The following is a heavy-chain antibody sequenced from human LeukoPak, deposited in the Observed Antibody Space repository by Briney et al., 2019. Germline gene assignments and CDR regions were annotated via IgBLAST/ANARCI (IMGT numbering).Heavy chain of an antibody. D-gene: IGHD1-14*01. V-gene: IGHV3-23*01. CDR2: INGGGVNT. CDR1: GFTFSSYA. J-gene: IGHJ4*02. CDR3: ARGGAPNLADY. Sequence: GGSLRLSCAASGFTFSSYAMSWVRQAPGKGLEWVSTINGGGVNTHYADSVKGRFTISRDNFKNTVYLQMNSLRVEDTAVYYCARGGAPNLADYWGQGTLVTVSS.